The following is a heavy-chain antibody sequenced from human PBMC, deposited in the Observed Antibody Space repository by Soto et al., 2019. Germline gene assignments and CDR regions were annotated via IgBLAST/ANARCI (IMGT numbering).Heavy chain of an antibody. Sequence: GGSLRLSCAASGFTFRSYWMQWFRQAPGKGLVWVSWINSDGSSTRYADSVKGRFTISRDNAKNTLYLQMNSLRAEDTAVYYCASGGSSLNFDSWGQGTLVTVSS. D-gene: IGHD6-6*01. V-gene: IGHV3-74*01. CDR2: INSDGSST. CDR3: ASGGSSLNFDS. CDR1: GFTFRSYW. J-gene: IGHJ4*01.